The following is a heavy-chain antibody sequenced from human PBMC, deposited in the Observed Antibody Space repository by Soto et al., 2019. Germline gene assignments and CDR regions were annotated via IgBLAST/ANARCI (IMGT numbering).Heavy chain of an antibody. D-gene: IGHD5-12*01. J-gene: IGHJ4*02. V-gene: IGHV3-21*01. CDR1: GFTFNSYD. CDR2: LNSHDGLT. CDR3: TRGGYNEGGFDY. Sequence: GGSLRLSCAASGFTFNSYDMNWVRQAPGKGLEWVSSLNSHDGLTHYADSVKGRFAISRANAKNSLYLQMNSLRVEDTAVYYCTRGGYNEGGFDYWGQGNLVTVSS.